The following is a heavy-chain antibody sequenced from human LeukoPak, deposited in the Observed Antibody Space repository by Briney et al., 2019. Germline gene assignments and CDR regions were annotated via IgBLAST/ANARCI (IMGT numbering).Heavy chain of an antibody. CDR1: GFTFSGSA. CDR2: IRSKANSYAT. J-gene: IGHJ4*02. V-gene: IGHV3-73*01. D-gene: IGHD6-6*01. Sequence: QAGGSLRLSCAASGFTFSGSAMHWVRQAPGKGLEWVGRIRSKANSYATAYAASVKGRFTISRDDSKNTAYLQMNSLKTEDTAVYYCTREPIAAHPLDYWGQGTLVTVSS. CDR3: TREPIAAHPLDY.